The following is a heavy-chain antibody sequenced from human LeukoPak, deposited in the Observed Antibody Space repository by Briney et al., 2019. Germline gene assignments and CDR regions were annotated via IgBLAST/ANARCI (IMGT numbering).Heavy chain of an antibody. D-gene: IGHD6-6*01. CDR3: ARAGGGRPFDP. CDR1: DGSISGYY. Sequence: PSETQTLTCTVSDGSISGYYWGWMRQPPGKGLEYIGNIYYSGSPNYNPSLKSRVTISVDTSKNQFSLRLSSVTAADTAIYYCARAGGGRPFDPWGQGTLVTVSS. J-gene: IGHJ5*02. V-gene: IGHV4-59*01. CDR2: IYYSGSP.